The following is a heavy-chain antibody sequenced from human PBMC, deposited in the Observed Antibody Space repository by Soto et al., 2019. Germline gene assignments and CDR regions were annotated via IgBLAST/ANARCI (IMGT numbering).Heavy chain of an antibody. D-gene: IGHD3-22*01. CDR2: IHSDGTSI. V-gene: IGHV3-74*03. J-gene: IGHJ4*02. CDR1: GFTSPHFC. Sequence: VSLRLSCAVSGFTSPHFCMHWVRQAPGGGLEWVSRIHSDGTSIMYADSVKGRFTVSRDSAKGTVYLQLNSLKAEDTAVYFCARLGTYYDSSGFLYWGQGTLVTVSS. CDR3: ARLGTYYDSSGFLY.